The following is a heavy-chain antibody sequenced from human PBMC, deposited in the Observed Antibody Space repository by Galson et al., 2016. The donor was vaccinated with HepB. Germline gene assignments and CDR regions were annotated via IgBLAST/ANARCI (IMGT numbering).Heavy chain of an antibody. J-gene: IGHJ6*02. CDR1: GFTFRSYD. V-gene: IGHV3-30*18. D-gene: IGHD3-10*01. Sequence: SLRLSCAASGFTFRSYDMHWVRQPPGKGLEWVSVISSAGTNTYYTDSVKGRFTISRDNSKSTVFLQIDSLRAEDTAVYYCAKDHSPQGGFGDFFHPYYGMDVGGQGTTVRVS. CDR3: AKDHSPQGGFGDFFHPYYGMDV. CDR2: ISSAGTNT.